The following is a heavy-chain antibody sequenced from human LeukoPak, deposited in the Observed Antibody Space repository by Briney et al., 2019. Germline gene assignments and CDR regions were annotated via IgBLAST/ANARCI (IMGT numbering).Heavy chain of an antibody. CDR3: ARGGGITDNGMDV. J-gene: IGHJ6*02. Sequence: PSETLSLTCSVSGGSISSGAYFWSWIRQPPGKGLEWIGYTYYSGSIYYNPSLKSRATISVDTSKNQFSLKLSSVTAADTAVYYCARGGGITDNGMDVWGQGTTVTVSS. CDR2: TYYSGSI. CDR1: GGSISSGAYF. D-gene: IGHD3-10*01. V-gene: IGHV4-30-4*01.